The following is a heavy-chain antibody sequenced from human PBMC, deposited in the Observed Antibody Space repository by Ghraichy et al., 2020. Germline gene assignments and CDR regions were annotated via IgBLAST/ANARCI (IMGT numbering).Heavy chain of an antibody. J-gene: IGHJ4*02. V-gene: IGHV4-4*07. CDR1: GGSISSYY. D-gene: IGHD1-26*01. CDR2: IYTSGST. Sequence: ESLNISCTVSGGSISSYYWSWIRQPAGKGLEWIGRIYTSGSTNYNPSLKSRVTMSVDTSKNQFSLKLSSVTAADTAVYYCARDGYSGSYFADYWGQGTLVTVSS. CDR3: ARDGYSGSYFADY.